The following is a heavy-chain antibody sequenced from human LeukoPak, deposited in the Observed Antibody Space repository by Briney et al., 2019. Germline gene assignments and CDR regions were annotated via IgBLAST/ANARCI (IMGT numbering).Heavy chain of an antibody. Sequence: GGSLRLSCAASGFTFSSYSMNWVRQAPGKGLEWVSSISSSSYIYYADSVKGRFTISRDNAKNSLYLQMNSLRAEDTAVYYCARDSGGNENAFDIWGQGTMVTVSS. V-gene: IGHV3-21*01. J-gene: IGHJ3*02. D-gene: IGHD3-10*01. CDR1: GFTFSSYS. CDR2: ISSSSYI. CDR3: ARDSGGNENAFDI.